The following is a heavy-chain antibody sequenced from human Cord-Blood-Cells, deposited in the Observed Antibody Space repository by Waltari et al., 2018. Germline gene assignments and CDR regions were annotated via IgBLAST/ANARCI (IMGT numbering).Heavy chain of an antibody. CDR2: INPNSGGT. J-gene: IGHJ4*02. CDR1: GYPFTGYY. Sequence: QVQLVQSGAAVKKPGASVKVSCTASGYPFTGYYMPWVRQAPGQGLEWMGWINPNSGGTNYAQKFQGRVTMTRDTSINTAYMELSRLRSDDTAVYYCVGTRYYGSGSYDYWGQGTLVTVSS. V-gene: IGHV1-2*02. D-gene: IGHD3-10*01. CDR3: VGTRYYGSGSYDY.